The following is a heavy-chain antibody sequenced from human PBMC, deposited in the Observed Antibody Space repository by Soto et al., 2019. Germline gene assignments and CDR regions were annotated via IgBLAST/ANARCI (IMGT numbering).Heavy chain of an antibody. CDR1: GFTFSSHA. CDR2: ISGSAGLT. V-gene: IGHV3-23*01. J-gene: IGHJ4*02. Sequence: EVQLLESGGGLVQPGGSLRLSCTASGFTFSSHAMSWVRQAPGKQLEWVSAISGSAGLTFYADSVKGRFTISRDNSKNTLYLLMNSLRAEDTAVYYCAKDWVSGSSPYWGQGTLVTVSS. CDR3: AKDWVSGSSPY. D-gene: IGHD2-15*01.